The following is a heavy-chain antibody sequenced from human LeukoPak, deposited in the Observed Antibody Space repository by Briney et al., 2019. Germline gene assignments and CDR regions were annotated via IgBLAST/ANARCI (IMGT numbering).Heavy chain of an antibody. J-gene: IGHJ4*02. CDR1: GFTFSSYW. Sequence: GGSLRLSCAGSGFTFSSYWMSWVRQAPGKGLEWVANMKKDGSERYYVDSVKGRFTISSDNAKNSLYLQMNSLRAEDTAVYYCVREARESGGFDYWGQGTLVTVSS. CDR3: VREARESGGFDY. V-gene: IGHV3-7*01. CDR2: MKKDGSER. D-gene: IGHD5-24*01.